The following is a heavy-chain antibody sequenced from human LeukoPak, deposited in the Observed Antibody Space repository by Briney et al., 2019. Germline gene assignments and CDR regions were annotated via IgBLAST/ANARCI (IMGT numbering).Heavy chain of an antibody. CDR1: ESTFSDHY. CDR3: ARGKRRFDI. V-gene: IGHV3-11*01. CDR2: ISPSAYST. Sequence: GGSLRLSCAASESTFSDHYMTWIRQSPGKGLEWISYISPSAYSTYYADSVKGRFSISRDNAKNSLYLQMNSLRAEDTAIYYCARGKRRFDIWGQGTLVTVSS. J-gene: IGHJ4*02.